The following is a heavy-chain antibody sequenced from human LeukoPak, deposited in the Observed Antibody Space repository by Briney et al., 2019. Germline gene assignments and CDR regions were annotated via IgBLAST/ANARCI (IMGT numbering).Heavy chain of an antibody. J-gene: IGHJ4*02. V-gene: IGHV4-38-2*01. CDR3: ARRYSNYFFDY. CDR2: IYHSGST. D-gene: IGHD4-11*01. Sequence: PSETLSLTCAVSGYSITSGYYWAWIRQPPGKGLEWIGNIYHSGSTHYNASLKSRVTISVDTSKNQFSLKLSSVTAADTAVYYCARRYSNYFFDYWGQGTLVTVSS. CDR1: GYSITSGYY.